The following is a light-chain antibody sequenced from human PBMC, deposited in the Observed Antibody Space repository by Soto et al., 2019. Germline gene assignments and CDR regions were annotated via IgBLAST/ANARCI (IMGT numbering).Light chain of an antibody. V-gene: IGKV3-20*01. CDR1: QXXXSRX. J-gene: IGKJ2*01. Sequence: EIVMTQSPGXLXLSPGXRATISXRASQXXXSRXLAWYHQKSGQAPRLLIYGTSSRATGIPDRFSGSGSGTDFTLTISRLEPEDFGVYYCQQFGSSIPHTFGQGTKLEIK. CDR3: QQFGSSIPHT. CDR2: GTS.